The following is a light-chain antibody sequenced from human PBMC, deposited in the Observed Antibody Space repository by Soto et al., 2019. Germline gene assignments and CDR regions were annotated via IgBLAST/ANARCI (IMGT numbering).Light chain of an antibody. Sequence: QSVLTQPASVSGSPGQSITISCTGTSSDDGSYNLVSWYQQYPGKAPKLMIYEDDERPSGVSNRFSGSKSGNTASLTISGLPAEDEAYYYCYSSAGRSISVFGGGTKLTVL. CDR2: EDD. J-gene: IGLJ2*01. CDR1: SSDDGSYNL. CDR3: YSSAGRSISV. V-gene: IGLV2-23*01.